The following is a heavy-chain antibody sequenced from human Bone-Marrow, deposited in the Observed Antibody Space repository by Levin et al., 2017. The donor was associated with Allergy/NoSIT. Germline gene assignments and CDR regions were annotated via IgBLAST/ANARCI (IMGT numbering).Heavy chain of an antibody. CDR3: AREPLGGPAADAFDI. CDR2: INPSGGST. D-gene: IGHD2-2*01. J-gene: IGHJ3*02. Sequence: ASVKVSCKASGYTFTSYYMHWVRQAPGQGLEWMGIINPSGGSTSYAQKFQGRVTMTRDTSTSTVYMELSSLRSEDTAVYYCAREPLGGPAADAFDIWGQGTMVTVSS. CDR1: GYTFTSYY. V-gene: IGHV1-46*01.